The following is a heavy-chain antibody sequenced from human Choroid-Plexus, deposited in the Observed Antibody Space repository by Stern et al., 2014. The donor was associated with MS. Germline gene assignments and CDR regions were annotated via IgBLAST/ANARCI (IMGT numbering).Heavy chain of an antibody. J-gene: IGHJ4*02. Sequence: VQLVESGTEVRKPGESLKISCKGSGYNFNIYWIAWVRQMPGKGLEWMGVIYPGDSDTRCSQSFQGQVSFSVDKSISTAYLHLSGLNASDAAMYYCARQTTGWYSDYWGQGTLVAVSS. CDR3: ARQTTGWYSDY. CDR2: IYPGDSDT. CDR1: GYNFNIYW. D-gene: IGHD6-19*01. V-gene: IGHV5-51*01.